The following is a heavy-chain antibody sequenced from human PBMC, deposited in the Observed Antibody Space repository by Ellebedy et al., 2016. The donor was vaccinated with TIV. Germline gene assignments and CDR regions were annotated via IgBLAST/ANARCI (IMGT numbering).Heavy chain of an antibody. Sequence: GESLKTSCAASGFTFSSYTINWVRQTPGKGLEWVPSISSSGSYLCYADSEKARFTISRDNAKNSLYLQMNSIRVDDTAVYYCATARARVYWGQGTLVTVSS. CDR3: ATARARVY. CDR1: GFTFSSYT. J-gene: IGHJ4*02. V-gene: IGHV3-21*01. CDR2: ISSSGSYL. D-gene: IGHD5-24*01.